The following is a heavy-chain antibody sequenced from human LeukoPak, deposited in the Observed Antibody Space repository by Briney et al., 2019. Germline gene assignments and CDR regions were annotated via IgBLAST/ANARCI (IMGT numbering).Heavy chain of an antibody. CDR3: AKPTLTPHAPFDY. CDR1: GFTFSSYG. J-gene: IGHJ4*02. Sequence: GGSLRLSCAASGFTFSSYGMHWVRQAPGKGLEWVAVISYDGSNKYYADSVKGRFTISRDNSKNTLYLQMNSLRAEDTAVYYCAKPTLTPHAPFDYWGQGTLVTVSS. V-gene: IGHV3-30*18. CDR2: ISYDGSNK. D-gene: IGHD1-14*01.